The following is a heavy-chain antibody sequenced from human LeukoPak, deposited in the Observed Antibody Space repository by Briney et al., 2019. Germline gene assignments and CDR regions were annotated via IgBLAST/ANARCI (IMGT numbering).Heavy chain of an antibody. V-gene: IGHV4-39*01. CDR2: MYYSGST. CDR3: ARQVTSSRRTPFDY. D-gene: IGHD6-13*01. Sequence: SETLSLTCTVSGGSINSTNHYWGWIRQPPGKGLEWIGTMYYSGSTYYNPSLKSRVTISVDMSKTQFSLKLSAVTAADTAIYYCARQVTSSRRTPFDYWGQGTLVTVSS. CDR1: GGSINSTNHY. J-gene: IGHJ4*02.